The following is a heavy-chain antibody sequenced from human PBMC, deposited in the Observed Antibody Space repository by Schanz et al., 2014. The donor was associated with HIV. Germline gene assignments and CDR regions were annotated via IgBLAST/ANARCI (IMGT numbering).Heavy chain of an antibody. D-gene: IGHD3-3*01. J-gene: IGHJ5*02. V-gene: IGHV3-48*04. CDR2: IDSDGESK. Sequence: EVQLLESGGGLVQPGGSLRLSCEASGFTFSNYAMSWIRQAPGKGLEWVSSIDSDGESKFYTDSVEGRFTVSRDNAKNTLYLQMNSLRVEDTAVYFCARDVINYDFWSGYYTWGQGTRVTVSS. CDR1: GFTFSNYA. CDR3: ARDVINYDFWSGYYT.